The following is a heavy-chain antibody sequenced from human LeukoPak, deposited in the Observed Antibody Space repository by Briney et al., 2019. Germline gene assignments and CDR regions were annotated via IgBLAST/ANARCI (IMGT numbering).Heavy chain of an antibody. V-gene: IGHV3-30*01. CDR1: GFTLSSYA. D-gene: IGHD6-6*01. J-gene: IGHJ5*02. Sequence: GGSLRLSCAASGFTLSSYAMHWVRQAPGKWIGWVVVISYDGSTKYYADSVKGRFTISRDNSKNTLYLQMNSLRAEDTAVYYCARDLSAARPPRIRVKGYWFDPWGQGTLVTVSS. CDR2: ISYDGSTK. CDR3: ARDLSAARPPRIRVKGYWFDP.